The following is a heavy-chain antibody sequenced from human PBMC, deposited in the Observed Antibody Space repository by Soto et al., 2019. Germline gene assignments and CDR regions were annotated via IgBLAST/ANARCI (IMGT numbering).Heavy chain of an antibody. J-gene: IGHJ6*02. V-gene: IGHV5-10-1*03. CDR2: IDPSDSYT. D-gene: IGHD5-18*01. CDR1: GYSFTSYW. Sequence: EVQLVQSGAEVKKPGESLRISCKGSGYSFTSYWISWVRQMPGKGLEWMGRIDPSDSYTNYSPSFQGHVTISADKSISTAYLQWSSLKASDTAMYYCATLQMEVHTAIRPAYYYYYGMDVWGQGTTVTVSS. CDR3: ATLQMEVHTAIRPAYYYYYGMDV.